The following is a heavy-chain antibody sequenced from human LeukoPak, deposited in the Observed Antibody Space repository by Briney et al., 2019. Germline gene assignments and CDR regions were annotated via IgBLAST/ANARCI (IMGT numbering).Heavy chain of an antibody. D-gene: IGHD1-26*01. CDR1: GFTYSDYY. J-gene: IGHJ4*02. Sequence: GGSLRLSCAASGFTYSDYYMSWIRQAPGRGLEWVSYISPSGSITYYADSVKGRFTISRDNAKNSLYLQMNSLRAEDTAVYYCARQYSGSYFDYWGQGTLVTVSS. CDR2: ISPSGSIT. CDR3: ARQYSGSYFDY. V-gene: IGHV3-11*04.